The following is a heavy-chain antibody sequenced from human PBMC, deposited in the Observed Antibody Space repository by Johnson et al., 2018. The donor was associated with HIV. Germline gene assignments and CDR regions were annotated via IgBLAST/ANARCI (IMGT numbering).Heavy chain of an antibody. CDR3: ARDIVVVPAAGSSSSSAFDI. V-gene: IGHV3-53*01. CDR2: IYSDGAT. Sequence: VQLVESGGGLIQPGGSLRLSCAASGFTVSSNHMRWVRQAPGKGLEWVSVIYSDGATYFADSVNGRFTISRDTSKNTLYLQLGSLRAEDTDLYYCARDIVVVPAAGSSSSSAFDIWGQGTVVTVSS. D-gene: IGHD2-2*01. CDR1: GFTVSSNH. J-gene: IGHJ3*02.